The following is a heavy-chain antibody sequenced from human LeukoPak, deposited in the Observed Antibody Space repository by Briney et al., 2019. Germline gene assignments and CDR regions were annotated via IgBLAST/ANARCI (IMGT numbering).Heavy chain of an antibody. D-gene: IGHD7-27*01. CDR2: ISTSSYT. CDR1: GFTFSDYY. Sequence: PGGSLRLSCAASGFTFSDYYMSWIRQAPGKGLEWVSYISTSSYTNYADSVKGRFTISRDNAKNSLYLQMNSLRAEDTAVYYCARVDWGSFAFDVWGQGTIVTVSS. V-gene: IGHV3-11*06. CDR3: ARVDWGSFAFDV. J-gene: IGHJ3*01.